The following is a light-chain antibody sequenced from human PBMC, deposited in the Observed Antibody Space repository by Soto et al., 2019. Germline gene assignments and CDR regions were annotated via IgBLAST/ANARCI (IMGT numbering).Light chain of an antibody. Sequence: DIVMTQSPATLSVSPGERATLSCRASRTVNNNLAWYQQKPGQAPRLLIYYASTRATGIPDRFSGSGSGTEVTLTISSLQSADSAVYYCQQYNNWPPGATFGPGTKVDIK. CDR1: RTVNNN. V-gene: IGKV3-15*01. J-gene: IGKJ3*01. CDR3: QQYNNWPPGAT. CDR2: YAS.